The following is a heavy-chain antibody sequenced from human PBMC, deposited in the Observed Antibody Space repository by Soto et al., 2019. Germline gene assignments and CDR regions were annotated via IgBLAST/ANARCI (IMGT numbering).Heavy chain of an antibody. CDR3: VRLIGNSWLDY. D-gene: IGHD6-13*01. V-gene: IGHV6-1*01. CDR2: TYYRSKWYN. J-gene: IGHJ4*02. CDR1: GDSVSIYSGA. Sequence: SQTLSLTCVISGDSVSIYSGAWNWIRQSPSRGLEWLGRTYYRSKWYNDYAVSVKSRITINPDTSKNQISLQLNSVTPEDTTVYYCVRLIGNSWLDYWGQGTLVTVSS.